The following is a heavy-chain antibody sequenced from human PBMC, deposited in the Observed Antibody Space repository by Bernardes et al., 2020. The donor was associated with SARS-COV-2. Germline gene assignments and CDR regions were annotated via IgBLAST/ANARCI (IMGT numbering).Heavy chain of an antibody. CDR1: GFTFSTFA. CDR2: ILYDGSNK. D-gene: IGHD3-16*01. Sequence: GGSLRLSCAASGFTFSTFAMHWVRQAPGKSLEWVAVILYDGSNKYYGDSVKGRFTISRDNSKNTLYLQMNSLRADDTAVYYCAKGGGSFTHYYYYGLDVWGQGTTVTVSS. CDR3: AKGGGSFTHYYYYGLDV. J-gene: IGHJ6*02. V-gene: IGHV3-30*18.